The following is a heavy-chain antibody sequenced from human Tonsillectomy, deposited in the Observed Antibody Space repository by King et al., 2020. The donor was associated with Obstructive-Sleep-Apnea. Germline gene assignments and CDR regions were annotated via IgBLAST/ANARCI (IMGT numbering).Heavy chain of an antibody. CDR1: GGSISSTGSY. J-gene: IGHJ5*02. V-gene: IGHV4-39*07. CDR2: IYYSGST. CDR3: ARAVYSDFWSAYYAGSANWFDP. D-gene: IGHD3-3*01. Sequence: LQLQESGPGLVKSSETLSLTCTVSGGSISSTGSYWDWIRQPPGKGLEWIGTIYYSGSTYYNPSLKSRVTISVDPSKVQLSLSVKSVTAADTAVYYFARAVYSDFWSAYYAGSANWFDPWGQGTLVIVSS.